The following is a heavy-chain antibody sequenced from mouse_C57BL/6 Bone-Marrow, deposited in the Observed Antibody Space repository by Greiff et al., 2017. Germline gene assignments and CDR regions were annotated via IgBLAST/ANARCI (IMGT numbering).Heavy chain of an antibody. D-gene: IGHD1-2*01. V-gene: IGHV5-17*01. CDR1: SFPFSDSG. CDR2: ISSGSSTI. J-gene: IGHJ2*01. CDR3: DRRNLRR. Sequence: EVKLVQSMGCLVLSGGSLQLSSAASSFPFSDSGTHCVRQAPEKGLEWVAYISSGSSTIYYADTVKGRFTISRDNAKNTLFLQMTSLRSEDTAMDYCDRRNLRRWGHGTTLPVST.